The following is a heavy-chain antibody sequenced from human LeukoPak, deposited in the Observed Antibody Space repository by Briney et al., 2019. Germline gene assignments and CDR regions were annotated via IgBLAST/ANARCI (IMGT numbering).Heavy chain of an antibody. CDR1: GYSFTSYW. CDR3: ARHGSMVRGVIIYIDY. Sequence: GESLKISCKGSGYSFTSYWIGWVRQMPGKGLEWMGIIYPSDSDTRYSPSFQGQVTISADKSISTAYLQWSSLKASDTAMYYCARHGSMVRGVIIYIDYWGQGTLVTVSS. CDR2: IYPSDSDT. J-gene: IGHJ4*02. V-gene: IGHV5-51*01. D-gene: IGHD3-10*01.